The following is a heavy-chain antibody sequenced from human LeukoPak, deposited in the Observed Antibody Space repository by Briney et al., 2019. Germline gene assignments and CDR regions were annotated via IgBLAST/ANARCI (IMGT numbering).Heavy chain of an antibody. V-gene: IGHV3-64D*09. Sequence: PGGSLRLSCSASGFTFSAYAMYWVRQAPGKGLEYVSGISNNGGSSFYADSVKGRFTISRDNSKNTLYLQMSSLRAEDTAVYYCVKITSATGGDCWGQGTRLTVSS. CDR2: ISNNGGSS. CDR1: GFTFSAYA. J-gene: IGHJ4*02. D-gene: IGHD1-1*01. CDR3: VKITSATGGDC.